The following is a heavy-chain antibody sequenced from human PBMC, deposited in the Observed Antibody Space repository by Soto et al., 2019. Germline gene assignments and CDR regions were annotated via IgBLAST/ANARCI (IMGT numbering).Heavy chain of an antibody. V-gene: IGHV4-31*03. CDR2: LYYSGST. J-gene: IGHJ4*02. CDR3: ARVSNHCGAPSDFDY. CDR1: GGSISRGGYY. Sequence: QVQLQESGPGLVKPSQTLSLTCTVSGGSISRGGYYWSWIRQHPGKGLEWIGYLYYSGSTYYNPSLTGRVTISVDTAKIQFCLTLSSVTAADTAVYYCARVSNHCGAPSDFDYSVQGTLVTVSS. D-gene: IGHD2-2*01.